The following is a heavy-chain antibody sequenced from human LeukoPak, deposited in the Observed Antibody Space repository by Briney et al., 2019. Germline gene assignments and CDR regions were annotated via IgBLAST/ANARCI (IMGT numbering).Heavy chain of an antibody. D-gene: IGHD3/OR15-3a*01. CDR3: ARVWAGSYPYYFDY. Sequence: PSGTLSLTCAVSGGSISSSNWWSWVRQPPGKGLEWIGEIYHSGSTNYNPSLKSRVTISVDKSKNQFSLKLSSVTAADTAVYYCARVWAGSYPYYFDYWGQGTLVTVSS. J-gene: IGHJ4*02. V-gene: IGHV4-4*02. CDR1: GGSISSSNW. CDR2: IYHSGST.